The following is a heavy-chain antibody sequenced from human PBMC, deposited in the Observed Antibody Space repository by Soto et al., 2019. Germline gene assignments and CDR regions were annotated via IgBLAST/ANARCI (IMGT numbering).Heavy chain of an antibody. D-gene: IGHD3-22*01. CDR3: ARVLFYYYESSFWNHGAFDI. CDR2: IIPIFGTA. J-gene: IGHJ3*02. V-gene: IGHV1-69*13. Sequence: SVKVSCKASGGTFSSYAISWVRQAPGQGLEWMGGIIPIFGTANYAQKFQGRVTITADESTSTAYMELSSLRSEDTAVYYCARVLFYYYESSFWNHGAFDIWGQGTMVTFSS. CDR1: GGTFSSYA.